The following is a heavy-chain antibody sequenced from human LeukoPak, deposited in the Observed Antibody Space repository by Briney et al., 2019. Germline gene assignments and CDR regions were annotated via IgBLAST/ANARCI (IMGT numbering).Heavy chain of an antibody. CDR1: GGSFSGYY. V-gene: IGHV4-34*01. Sequence: PSETLSLTCAVYGGSFSGYYWSWIRQPPGKGLEWIGEINHSGSTNYNPSLKSRVTISVDTSKNQFSLKLSSVTAADTAVYYCARGGYDFRSVNRWFDPWGQGTLVTVSS. D-gene: IGHD3-3*01. CDR3: ARGGYDFRSVNRWFDP. J-gene: IGHJ5*02. CDR2: INHSGST.